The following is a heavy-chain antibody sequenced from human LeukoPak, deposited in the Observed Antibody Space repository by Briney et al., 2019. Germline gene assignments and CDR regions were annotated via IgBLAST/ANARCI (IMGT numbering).Heavy chain of an antibody. Sequence: PGGSLRLSCAASGFTFSTYWMHWVRQAPGKGLVWVSRINSDGSSTTYADSVKGRFTISRDNAKNSLYLQTNSLRAEDMALYYCAKGLGGTGLYYMDVWGKGTTVTVSS. CDR1: GFTFSTYW. D-gene: IGHD3-16*01. CDR2: INSDGSST. J-gene: IGHJ6*03. CDR3: AKGLGGTGLYYMDV. V-gene: IGHV3-74*01.